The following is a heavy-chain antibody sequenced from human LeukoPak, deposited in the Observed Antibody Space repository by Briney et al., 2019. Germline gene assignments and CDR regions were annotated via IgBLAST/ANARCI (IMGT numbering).Heavy chain of an antibody. V-gene: IGHV3-30*02. CDR3: AKRGIAVAGTALDI. CDR2: IPSDGDNE. D-gene: IGHD6-19*01. J-gene: IGHJ3*02. CDR1: GFIFSSYG. Sequence: GGSLRLSCAASGFIFSSYGMHWVRQAPGKGLEWVTFIPSDGDNEYYADSVKGRFTISRDNSKNTLYLQMNSLRAEDTAVYYCAKRGIAVAGTALDIWGQGTMVTVSS.